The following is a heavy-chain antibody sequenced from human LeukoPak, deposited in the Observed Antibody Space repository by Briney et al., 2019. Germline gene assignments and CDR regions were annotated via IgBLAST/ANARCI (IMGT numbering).Heavy chain of an antibody. D-gene: IGHD2-21*02. CDR2: IDTAGGT. CDR1: GFTFSSYD. V-gene: IGHV3-13*01. Sequence: QAGGSLSLSCAASGFTFSSYDMHWVRQTTGKGLDWVSTIDTAGGTYYPDSVRGRFTISRENAKSSFYLQVNSLRAEDTAVYYCAREGFCGGDCPGYFDLWGRGTLITVSS. CDR3: AREGFCGGDCPGYFDL. J-gene: IGHJ2*01.